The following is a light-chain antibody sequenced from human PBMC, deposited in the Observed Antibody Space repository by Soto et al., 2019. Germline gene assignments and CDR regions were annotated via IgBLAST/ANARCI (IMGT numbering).Light chain of an antibody. CDR3: QQYSDSVLT. J-gene: IGKJ4*01. Sequence: EIVLTQSPATLSLSPGERATLPCRASQTLTSNYLAWYQQKPGQAPRLLIHGAASRATGIPDRFSGSGSGTDFTLTISRLEPEDFAVYYCQQYSDSVLTFGGGTKVEIK. V-gene: IGKV3-20*01. CDR1: QTLTSNY. CDR2: GAA.